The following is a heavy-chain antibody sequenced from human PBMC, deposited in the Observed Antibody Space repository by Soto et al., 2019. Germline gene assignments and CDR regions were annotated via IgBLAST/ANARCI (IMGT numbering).Heavy chain of an antibody. CDR2: INTYNGAT. V-gene: IGHV1-18*01. CDR3: ERYWNGGAFYSRLFNF. CDR1: GYTLTNYG. J-gene: IGHJ4*02. D-gene: IGHD2-21*02. Sequence: QVQLVQSGAEVKKPGAAVKVSCKASGYTLTNYGFSWVRQAPGQGLEWMGWINTYNGATNYAQTFQGRVTMTRDTTTSTAYMELTSLSSADTAVYYCERYWNGGAFYSRLFNFWGQGTLVTVSS.